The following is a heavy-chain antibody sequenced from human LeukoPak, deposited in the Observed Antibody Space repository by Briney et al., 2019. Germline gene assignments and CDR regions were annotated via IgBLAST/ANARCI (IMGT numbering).Heavy chain of an antibody. J-gene: IGHJ4*02. Sequence: GGSLRLSCAASGFTFSSYGMSWVRQAPGKGLEWVSAISGSGGSTYYADSVKGRFTISRDNSKNTLYLQMNSLRAEDTAVYYCAKDPNYYGSGSYYTPSYWGQGTLVTVSS. V-gene: IGHV3-23*01. CDR2: ISGSGGST. CDR3: AKDPNYYGSGSYYTPSY. CDR1: GFTFSSYG. D-gene: IGHD3-10*01.